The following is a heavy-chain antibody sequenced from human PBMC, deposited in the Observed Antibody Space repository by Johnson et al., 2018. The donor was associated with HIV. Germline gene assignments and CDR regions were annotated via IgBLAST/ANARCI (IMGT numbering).Heavy chain of an antibody. Sequence: QVQLVESGGGLVQPGGSLRLSCAASGFTFSNAWMSWVRQAPGKGLEWVAVITYDGSNKYYADSVKGRFTISRDNSKNTLSLQMNSLRAEDTAVYYCAKARDMVGATGAFDIWGQGTMVTVSS. D-gene: IGHD1-26*01. CDR3: AKARDMVGATGAFDI. CDR2: ITYDGSNK. J-gene: IGHJ3*02. CDR1: GFTFSNAW. V-gene: IGHV3-30*18.